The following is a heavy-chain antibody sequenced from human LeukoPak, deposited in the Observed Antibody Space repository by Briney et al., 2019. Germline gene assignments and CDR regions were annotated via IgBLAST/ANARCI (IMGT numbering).Heavy chain of an antibody. Sequence: SQTLSLTCTVSGGSISSGDYYWSWIRQPPGKGLEWIGYIYYSGSTYYNPSLKSRVTISVDTSKNQFSLKLSSVTAADTAVYSCARARGGGLRFLRGAFDIWGQGTMVTVSS. J-gene: IGHJ3*02. CDR3: ARARGGGLRFLRGAFDI. CDR1: GGSISSGDYY. CDR2: IYYSGST. V-gene: IGHV4-30-4*08. D-gene: IGHD3-3*01.